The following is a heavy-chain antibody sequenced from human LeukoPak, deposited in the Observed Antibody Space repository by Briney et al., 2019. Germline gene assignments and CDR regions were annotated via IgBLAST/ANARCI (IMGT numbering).Heavy chain of an antibody. D-gene: IGHD4-23*01. CDR1: GASITNYY. J-gene: IGHJ4*02. V-gene: IGHV4-59*01. CDR2: IDKSGST. CDR3: TRGTAVYGGNSPYYFDY. Sequence: SETLSLTCTVSGASITNYYWSWIRQPPGKGLEWIGYIDKSGSTNYSPSLKSRVSISVDTSKNQFSLKLTSVTTAETAVYYCTRGTAVYGGNSPYYFDYWGQGTLVTVSS.